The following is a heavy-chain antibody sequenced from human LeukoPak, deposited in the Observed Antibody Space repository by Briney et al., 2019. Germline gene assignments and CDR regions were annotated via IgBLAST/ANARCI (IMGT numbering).Heavy chain of an antibody. Sequence: GGSLRLSCPASGFTFSSYWMSWVRQAPGKGLEWVANIKQDGSEKYYVDSVKGRFTISRDNAKNSLYLQMNSLRAEDTAVYYCASYYDFWSGYYNYWGQGTLVTVSS. CDR3: ASYYDFWSGYYNY. CDR1: GFTFSSYW. D-gene: IGHD3-3*01. V-gene: IGHV3-7*01. J-gene: IGHJ4*02. CDR2: IKQDGSEK.